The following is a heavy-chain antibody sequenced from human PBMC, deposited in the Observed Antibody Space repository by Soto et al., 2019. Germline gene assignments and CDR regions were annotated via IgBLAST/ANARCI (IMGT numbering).Heavy chain of an antibody. J-gene: IGHJ6*02. CDR2: ISSSSSTK. D-gene: IGHD3-16*02. Sequence: EVQLVESGGGLVQPGGSLRLSCAASGFTFSSYSMNWVRQAPGKGLEWVSYISSSSSTKKYADSVKGRFTISRDNAKNSLYLHMNSLRDEDTAVYYCAREIVYYYGMDVWGQGTTVTVSS. CDR1: GFTFSSYS. V-gene: IGHV3-48*02. CDR3: AREIVYYYGMDV.